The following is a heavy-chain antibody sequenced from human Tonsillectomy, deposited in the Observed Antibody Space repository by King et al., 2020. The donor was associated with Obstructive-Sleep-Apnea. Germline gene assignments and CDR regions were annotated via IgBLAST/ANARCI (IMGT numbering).Heavy chain of an antibody. CDR2: CSGNT. Sequence: QLQESGPGLVKPSQTLSLTCTVSGGSISSGGYYWSWIRQHPGKGLEWIGCSGNTNYNPSLKSRVTISVDTSKNHFSLKLRSVTAADTAVYYCARVRGRMVRGLVNVNLDSYCCLDVWGQGTTVTVSS. CDR3: ARVRGRMVRGLVNVNLDSYCCLDV. V-gene: IGHV4-31*03. CDR1: GGSISSGGYY. J-gene: IGHJ6*02. D-gene: IGHD3-10*01.